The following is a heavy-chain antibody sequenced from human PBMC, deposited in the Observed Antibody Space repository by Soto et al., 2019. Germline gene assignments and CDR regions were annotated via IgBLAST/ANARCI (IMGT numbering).Heavy chain of an antibody. D-gene: IGHD7-27*01. CDR2: LIPLFGTT. J-gene: IGHJ4*02. CDR3: ALGPNWGCRFDS. V-gene: IGHV1-69*06. Sequence: QVQLVQSGAEVKKPGSSVKVSCEASGGTFSGHAISWVRQAPGQGPEWMGGLIPLFGTTQHAQNFQDRLTITADKSTSAAYMELTSLRFGGTAIYYGALGPNWGCRFDSWGQGTLVTVSS. CDR1: GGTFSGHA.